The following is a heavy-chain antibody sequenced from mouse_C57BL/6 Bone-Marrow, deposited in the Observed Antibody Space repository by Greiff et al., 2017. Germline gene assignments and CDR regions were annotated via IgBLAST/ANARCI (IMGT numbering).Heavy chain of an antibody. V-gene: IGHV1-69*01. D-gene: IGHD1-1*01. CDR1: GYTFTSYW. CDR2: IDPSDSYT. CDR3: AREGAITTVVDWYFDV. J-gene: IGHJ1*03. Sequence: VQLQQPGAELVMPGASVKLSCKASGYTFTSYWMHWVKQRPGQGLEWIGEIDPSDSYTNYNQKFKGKSTLTVDKSSSTAYMQLSSLTSEDSAVYYCAREGAITTVVDWYFDVWGTGTTGTVSS.